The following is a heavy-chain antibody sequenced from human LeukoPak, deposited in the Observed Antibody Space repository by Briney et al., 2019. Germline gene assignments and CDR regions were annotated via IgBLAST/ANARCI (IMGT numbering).Heavy chain of an antibody. J-gene: IGHJ4*02. CDR2: IYYSGST. Sequence: KPSETLSLTCTVSGDSISSYYWSWIRQPPAKGLEWIGYIYYSGSTNSNPSLKSRVTISVDTSKNQFSLKLSSVTAADTAVYYRARVHDSSGYYYYFDYWGQGTLVTVSS. CDR3: ARVHDSSGYYYYFDY. V-gene: IGHV4-59*01. CDR1: GDSISSYY. D-gene: IGHD3-22*01.